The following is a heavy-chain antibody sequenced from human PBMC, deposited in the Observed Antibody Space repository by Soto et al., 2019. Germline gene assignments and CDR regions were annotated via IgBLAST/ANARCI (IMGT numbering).Heavy chain of an antibody. CDR1: GGSISSGDYY. V-gene: IGHV4-30-4*01. Sequence: SETLSLTCTVSGGSISSGDYYWSWIRQPPGKGLEWIGYIYYSGSTYYNPSLKSRVTISVDTSKNQFSLKLSSVTAADTAVYYCARDDGYKKYYFDYWGQGTLVTVSS. CDR2: IYYSGST. D-gene: IGHD5-12*01. CDR3: ARDDGYKKYYFDY. J-gene: IGHJ4*02.